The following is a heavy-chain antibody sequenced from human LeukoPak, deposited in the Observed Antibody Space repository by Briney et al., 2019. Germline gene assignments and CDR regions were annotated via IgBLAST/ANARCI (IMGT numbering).Heavy chain of an antibody. V-gene: IGHV1-69*05. J-gene: IGHJ3*02. D-gene: IGHD5-24*01. CDR2: IIPIFGTA. CDR1: GYTFTGYH. CDR3: ERLEISFDI. Sequence: SVKVSCKASGYTFTGYHIHWVRQAPGQGLEWMGGIIPIFGTANYAQKFQGRVTITTDESTSTAYMEPSSLRSEDTAVYYCERLEISFDIWGQGTMVTVSS.